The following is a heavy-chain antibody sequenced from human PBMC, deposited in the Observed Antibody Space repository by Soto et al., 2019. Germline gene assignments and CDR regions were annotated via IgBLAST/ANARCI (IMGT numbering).Heavy chain of an antibody. CDR2: IVVGSGNT. Sequence: GASVKVSCKASGFTFTSSAMQWVRQARGQRLEWIGWIVVGSGNTNYAQKFQERVTITRDMSTSTAYMELSSLRSEDTAVYYCAARGYSGYDYGYPYYFDYWGQGTLVTVSS. J-gene: IGHJ4*02. D-gene: IGHD5-12*01. CDR1: GFTFTSSA. CDR3: AARGYSGYDYGYPYYFDY. V-gene: IGHV1-58*02.